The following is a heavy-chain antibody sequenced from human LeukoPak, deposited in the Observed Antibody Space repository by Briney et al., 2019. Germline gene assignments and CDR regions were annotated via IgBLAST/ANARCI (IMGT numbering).Heavy chain of an antibody. Sequence: KPSQTLSLTCTVSGGSISSGGYYWSWIRQHPGKGLEWIGYIYYSGSTNYNPSLKSRVTISVDTSKNQFSLKLSSVTAADTAVYYCARGRLDIVVVPAAHETRVVTRDVPFDYWGQGTLVTVSS. J-gene: IGHJ4*02. CDR3: ARGRLDIVVVPAAHETRVVTRDVPFDY. CDR1: GGSISSGGYY. D-gene: IGHD2-2*03. V-gene: IGHV4-61*08. CDR2: IYYSGST.